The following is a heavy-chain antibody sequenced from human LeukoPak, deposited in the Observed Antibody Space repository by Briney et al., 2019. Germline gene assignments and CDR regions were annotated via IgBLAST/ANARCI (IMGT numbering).Heavy chain of an antibody. CDR2: INWNSGRT. D-gene: IGHD4-17*01. CDR1: GFTFDDYG. Sequence: GGSLRLSCVASGFTFDDYGMSWVRQAPGKGLERVSSINWNSGRTAYADSVKGRFTISRDNAKNSLYLQVSSLRGEDTALYHCAKVTTYGFDAFDIWGRGTMVTVSS. J-gene: IGHJ3*02. V-gene: IGHV3-20*01. CDR3: AKVTTYGFDAFDI.